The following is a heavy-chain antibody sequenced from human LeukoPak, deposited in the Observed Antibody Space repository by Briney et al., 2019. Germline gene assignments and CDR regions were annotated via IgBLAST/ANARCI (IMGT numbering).Heavy chain of an antibody. V-gene: IGHV3-21*01. J-gene: IGHJ5*02. CDR1: GFTFSSYS. CDR2: ISSSSSYI. D-gene: IGHD1-26*01. CDR3: ARDPYSGSYPPGP. Sequence: GGSLRLSCAASGFTFSSYSMNWVRQAPGKGLEWVSSISSSSSYIYYADSVKGRFTISRDNAKNSLYLQMNSLRAEDTAVYYCARDPYSGSYPPGPWGQGTLVTVSS.